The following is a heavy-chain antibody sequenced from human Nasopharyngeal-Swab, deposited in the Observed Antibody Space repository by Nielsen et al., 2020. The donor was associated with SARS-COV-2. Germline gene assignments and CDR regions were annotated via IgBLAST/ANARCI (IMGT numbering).Heavy chain of an antibody. CDR3: AREDGSGSPFDS. CDR2: ISYDGSNK. V-gene: IGHV3-30*03. J-gene: IGHJ4*02. Sequence: VRQAPGKGLEWVAVISYDGSNKYYADSVKGRFTISRDNSKNTLYLQMNSLRAEDTAVYYCAREDGSGSPFDSWGQGTLVTVSS. D-gene: IGHD2-15*01.